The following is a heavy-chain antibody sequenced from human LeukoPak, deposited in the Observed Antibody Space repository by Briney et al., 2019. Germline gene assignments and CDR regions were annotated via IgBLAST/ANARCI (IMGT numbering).Heavy chain of an antibody. CDR3: ARALDYYYGMDV. CDR2: IYSGGST. CDR1: GFTVSSNY. V-gene: IGHV3-66*01. Sequence: GGSLRLSCAAPGFTVSSNYMSWVRQAPGKGLEWVSVIYSGGSTYYADSVKGRFTISRDNSKNTLYLQMNSLRAEDTAVYYCARALDYYYGMDVWGQGTTVTVSS. J-gene: IGHJ6*02.